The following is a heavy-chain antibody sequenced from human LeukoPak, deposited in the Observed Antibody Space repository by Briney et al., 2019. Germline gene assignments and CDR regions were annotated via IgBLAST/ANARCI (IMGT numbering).Heavy chain of an antibody. D-gene: IGHD6-19*01. CDR2: ISGSGGST. CDR1: GFTFSSYA. Sequence: GGSLRLSCAASGFTFSSYAMSWVRQAPGKGLEWVSAISGSGGSTYYADSVKGRFTISRDNSKNTLYLQMNSLRAEDTAVYYCAKEGDSSGWYAPTNFDYWGQGTLVTVSS. J-gene: IGHJ4*02. V-gene: IGHV3-23*01. CDR3: AKEGDSSGWYAPTNFDY.